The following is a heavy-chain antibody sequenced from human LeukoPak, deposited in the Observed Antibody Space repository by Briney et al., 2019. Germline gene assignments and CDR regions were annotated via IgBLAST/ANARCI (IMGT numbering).Heavy chain of an antibody. J-gene: IGHJ4*02. D-gene: IGHD3-3*01. CDR3: ARITYDFWSGYYMPDGR. Sequence: GASVKVSCKASGYTFTNYGISWVRQAPGQGLEWMGWISIYNGNTDYAQKLRGRVTMTTDTSTSTAYMELRSLRSDDTAVYYCARITYDFWSGYYMPDGRWGQGTLVTVSS. V-gene: IGHV1-18*01. CDR2: ISIYNGNT. CDR1: GYTFTNYG.